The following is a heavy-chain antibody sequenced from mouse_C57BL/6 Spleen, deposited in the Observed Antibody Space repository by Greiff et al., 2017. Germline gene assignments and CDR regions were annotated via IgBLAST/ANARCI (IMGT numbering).Heavy chain of an antibody. Sequence: VKLQESGAELVMPGASVKLSCKASGYTFTSYWMHWVKQRPGQGLEWIGEIDPSDSYTNYNQKFKGKSTLTVDKSSSTAYMQLSSLTSEDSAVYYCARPITTVVYWYFDVWGTGTTVTVSS. CDR3: ARPITTVVYWYFDV. CDR1: GYTFTSYW. CDR2: IDPSDSYT. J-gene: IGHJ1*03. V-gene: IGHV1-69*01. D-gene: IGHD1-1*01.